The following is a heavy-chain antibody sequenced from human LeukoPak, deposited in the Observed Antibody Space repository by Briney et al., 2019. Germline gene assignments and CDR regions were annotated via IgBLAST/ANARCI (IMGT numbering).Heavy chain of an antibody. CDR2: IYYSGST. D-gene: IGHD4-17*01. CDR1: GGSISSYY. J-gene: IGHJ6*04. V-gene: IGHV4-59*01. Sequence: SETLSLTCTVSGGSISSYYWSCIRQPPGKGLEWIGYIYYSGSTNYNPSLKSRVTISVDTSKNQFSLKLSSVTAADTAVYYCARVPDPSVNYYYGMDVWGKGTTVTVSS. CDR3: ARVPDPSVNYYYGMDV.